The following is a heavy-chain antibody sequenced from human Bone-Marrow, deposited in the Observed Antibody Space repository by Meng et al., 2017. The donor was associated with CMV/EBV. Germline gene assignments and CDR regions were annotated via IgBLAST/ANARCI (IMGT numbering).Heavy chain of an antibody. CDR1: GHTFTGYY. Sequence: ASVKVSCKASGHTFTGYYMHWVRQAPGQGLEWMGWINPNSGGTNYAQKFQGRVTMTRDTSISTAYMELSRLRSDDTAVYYCARVRGMVGQLVAFDYWGQGTLVTVSS. V-gene: IGHV1-2*02. CDR2: INPNSGGT. CDR3: ARVRGMVGQLVAFDY. J-gene: IGHJ4*02. D-gene: IGHD6-6*01.